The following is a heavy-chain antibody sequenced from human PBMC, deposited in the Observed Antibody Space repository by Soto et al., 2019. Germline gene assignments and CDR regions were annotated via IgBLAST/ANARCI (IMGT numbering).Heavy chain of an antibody. J-gene: IGHJ6*03. CDR1: GFSLSTSGVG. Sequence: QITLKESGPTLVQPTQTLTLTCTFSGFSLSTSGVGVGWIRQPPGKALAWLALIYWDDDKRYSPSLKSRLTITNDTTKNQVALTLTSMDPVDTATYACARRIAAGCPIGDYYYIAVWGKGTTVIVCS. CDR3: ARRIAAGCPIGDYYYIAV. CDR2: IYWDDDK. D-gene: IGHD6-13*01. V-gene: IGHV2-5*02.